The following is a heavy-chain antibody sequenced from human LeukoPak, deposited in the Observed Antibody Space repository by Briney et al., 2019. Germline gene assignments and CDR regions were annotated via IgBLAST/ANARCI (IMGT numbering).Heavy chain of an antibody. V-gene: IGHV3-30-3*01. CDR1: GFTFSSYA. Sequence: GGSLRLSCAASGFTFSSYAMHWVRQAPGKGLEWVAVISYDGSNRYYADSVKGRFTISRDNSKNTLYLQMNSLRAEDTAVYYCARVPRKYCSSTSCHYYFDYWGQGTLVTVSS. CDR2: ISYDGSNR. D-gene: IGHD2-2*01. J-gene: IGHJ4*02. CDR3: ARVPRKYCSSTSCHYYFDY.